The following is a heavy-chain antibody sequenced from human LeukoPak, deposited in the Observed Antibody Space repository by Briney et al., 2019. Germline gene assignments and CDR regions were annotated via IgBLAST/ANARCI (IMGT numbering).Heavy chain of an antibody. CDR1: GYTFTGYY. Sequence: GASVKVSCTASGYTFTGYYMHWVRQAPGQGLEWMGWINPNSGGTNYAQKFQGRVTMTRDTSISTAYMELSRLRSDDTAVYYCATYYYGSGSYYTNFDYWGQGTLVTVSS. J-gene: IGHJ4*02. D-gene: IGHD3-10*01. V-gene: IGHV1-2*02. CDR3: ATYYYGSGSYYTNFDY. CDR2: INPNSGGT.